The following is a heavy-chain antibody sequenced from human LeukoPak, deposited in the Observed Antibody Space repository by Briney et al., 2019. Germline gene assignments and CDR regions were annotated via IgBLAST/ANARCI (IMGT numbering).Heavy chain of an antibody. Sequence: GGSLRLSCVASGFSFNNYAMNWVRQAPGKGLEWVSLIIGSSGSTFYADSVKGRFTISRDKSKNTLYLQMNSLRAEDTAVYYCTKDPNGDYVGAFDPWGQGTLVTVSS. D-gene: IGHD4-17*01. CDR3: TKDPNGDYVGAFDP. CDR2: IIGSSGST. CDR1: GFSFNNYA. V-gene: IGHV3-23*01. J-gene: IGHJ5*02.